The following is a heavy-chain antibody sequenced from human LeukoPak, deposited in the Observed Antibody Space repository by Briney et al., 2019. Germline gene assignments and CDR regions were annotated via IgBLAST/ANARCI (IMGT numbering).Heavy chain of an antibody. CDR2: ISWNSGSI. D-gene: IGHD6-19*01. Sequence: GRSQRLSCAASGFTFDDYAMHWVRQAPGKGLEWVSGISWNSGSIGYADSVKGRFTISRDNAKKSLYLQMNSLRAEDTALYYCAKDTDSSGFYYFDYWGQGTLVTVSS. V-gene: IGHV3-9*01. CDR1: GFTFDDYA. J-gene: IGHJ4*02. CDR3: AKDTDSSGFYYFDY.